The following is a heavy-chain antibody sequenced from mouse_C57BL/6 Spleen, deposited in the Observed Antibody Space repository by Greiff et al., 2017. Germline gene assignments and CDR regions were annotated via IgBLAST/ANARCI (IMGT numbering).Heavy chain of an antibody. CDR2: ISYDGSN. CDR1: GYSITSGYY. J-gene: IGHJ2*01. V-gene: IGHV3-6*01. Sequence: EVHLVESGPGLVKPSQSLSLTCSVTGYSITSGYYWNWIRQFPGNKLEWMGYISYDGSNNYNPSLKNRISITRDTSKNQFFLKLNSVTTEDTATYYCARGANWGFDYWGQGTTLTVSS. D-gene: IGHD4-1*01. CDR3: ARGANWGFDY.